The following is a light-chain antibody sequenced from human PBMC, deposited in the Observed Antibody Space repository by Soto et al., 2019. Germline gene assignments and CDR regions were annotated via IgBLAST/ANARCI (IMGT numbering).Light chain of an antibody. CDR1: QSIGSW. J-gene: IGKJ1*01. Sequence: DIQMTQSPSTLSASVGYRFTITCRASQSIGSWLAWYQQKPGKAPNLLIFDASSLESGVPSRFSGSGSGTEFTLTISSLQPDDFATYYCQQYSTYPWTFGQGTTVDIK. V-gene: IGKV1-5*01. CDR3: QQYSTYPWT. CDR2: DAS.